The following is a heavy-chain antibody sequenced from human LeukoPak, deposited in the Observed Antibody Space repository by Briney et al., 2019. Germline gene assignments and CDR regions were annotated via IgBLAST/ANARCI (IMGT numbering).Heavy chain of an antibody. CDR3: ASAGIAVAGTSYYFDY. J-gene: IGHJ4*02. V-gene: IGHV4-61*08. D-gene: IGHD6-19*01. CDR2: IYYSGST. CDR1: GFSLSTSGVG. Sequence: ESGPTLVNPTQTLTLTCTFSGFSLSTSGVGVGWIRQPPGKALEWLGYIYYSGSTNYNPSLKSRVTISVDTSKNQFSLKLSSVTAADTAVYYCASAGIAVAGTSYYFDYWGQGTLVTVSS.